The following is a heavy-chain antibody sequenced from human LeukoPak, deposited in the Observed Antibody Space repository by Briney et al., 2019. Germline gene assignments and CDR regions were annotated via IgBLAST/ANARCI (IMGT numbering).Heavy chain of an antibody. CDR2: ISGSGGST. V-gene: IGHV3-23*01. CDR1: GFTFSSSA. D-gene: IGHD4-11*01. CDR3: ARDYSNYVGFDY. J-gene: IGHJ4*02. Sequence: PGGSLRLSCAASGFTFSSSAMSWVRQAPGKGLEWVSAISGSGGSTYYADSVKGRFTISRDNSKNTLYLQMNSLRAEDTAVYYCARDYSNYVGFDYWGQGTLVTVSS.